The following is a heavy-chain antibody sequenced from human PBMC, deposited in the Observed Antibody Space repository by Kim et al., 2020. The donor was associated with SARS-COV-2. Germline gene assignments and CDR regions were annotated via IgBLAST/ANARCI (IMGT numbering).Heavy chain of an antibody. J-gene: IGHJ6*02. V-gene: IGHV3-74*01. Sequence: GGSLRLSCAASGFTFSSYWMHWVRQAPGKGLVWVSRINSDGSSTSYADSVKGRFTISRDNAKNTLYLQMNSLRAEDTAVYYCARDQDFWSGHTHYYYYGMDVWGQGTTVTVSS. D-gene: IGHD3-3*01. CDR2: INSDGSST. CDR1: GFTFSSYW. CDR3: ARDQDFWSGHTHYYYYGMDV.